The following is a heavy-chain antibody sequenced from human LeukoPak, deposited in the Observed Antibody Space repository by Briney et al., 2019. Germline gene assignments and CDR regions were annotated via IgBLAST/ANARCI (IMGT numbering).Heavy chain of an antibody. CDR1: GYTFTSYG. CDR2: ISAYNGNT. Sequence: GASVKVSCKASGYTFTSYGISWVRQAPGQGLEWMGWISAYNGNTNYAQKLQGRGTMTTDTSTSTAYMELRSLRSDDTAVYYCARELPLYCSGGSCYVGSYGMDVWGKGTTVTVSS. CDR3: ARELPLYCSGGSCYVGSYGMDV. D-gene: IGHD2-15*01. V-gene: IGHV1-18*04. J-gene: IGHJ6*04.